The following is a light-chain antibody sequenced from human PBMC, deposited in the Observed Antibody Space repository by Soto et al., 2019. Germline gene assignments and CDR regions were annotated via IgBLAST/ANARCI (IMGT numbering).Light chain of an antibody. CDR3: QQRSNWPPT. V-gene: IGKV3-15*01. Sequence: VMTQSPATLSVSPGERASLSCRASQSVSSNLAWYQQKPGQAPRLLIYGASTRATGIPARFSGSGSGTEFTLTISSLQSEDFAVYYRQQRSNWPPTFG. J-gene: IGKJ3*01. CDR2: GAS. CDR1: QSVSSN.